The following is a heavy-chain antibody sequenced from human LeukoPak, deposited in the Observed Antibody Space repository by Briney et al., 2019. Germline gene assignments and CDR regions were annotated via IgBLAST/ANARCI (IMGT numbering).Heavy chain of an antibody. CDR2: IYSGGST. Sequence: GGSLRLSCAASGFTVSSNYMSWVRQAPGKGLEWVSVIYSGGSTYYADSVKGRFTISRDNSKNMVYLQMNSLRAEDTAVYYCARIKDGSMALDYWGQGTLVTVSS. D-gene: IGHD2/OR15-2a*01. J-gene: IGHJ4*02. CDR3: ARIKDGSMALDY. CDR1: GFTVSSNY. V-gene: IGHV3-66*01.